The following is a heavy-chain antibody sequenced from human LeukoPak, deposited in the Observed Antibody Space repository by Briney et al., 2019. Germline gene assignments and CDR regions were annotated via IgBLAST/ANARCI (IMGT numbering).Heavy chain of an antibody. CDR1: GGSISGYY. Sequence: PSETLSLTCTVSGGSISGYYWSWIRQPPGKGLEWIGYIYYSGSTNYNPSLKSRVTTSVDTSKNQFSLKLSSVTAADTAVYYCARHIDGYNPFDYWGQGTLVTVSS. CDR2: IYYSGST. D-gene: IGHD5-24*01. V-gene: IGHV4-59*08. J-gene: IGHJ4*02. CDR3: ARHIDGYNPFDY.